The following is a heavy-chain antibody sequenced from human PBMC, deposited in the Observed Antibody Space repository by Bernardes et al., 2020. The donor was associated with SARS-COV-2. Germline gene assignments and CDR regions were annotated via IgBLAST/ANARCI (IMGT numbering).Heavy chain of an antibody. CDR2: ISGSGGST. CDR1: GFTFSSYA. V-gene: IGHV3-23*01. CDR3: AKGLTIFGVVRLSFDY. J-gene: IGHJ4*02. Sequence: GGSLRLSCAASGFTFSSYAMSWVRQAPGKGLEWVSAISGSGGSTYYADSVKGRFTISRDNSKNTLYLQMNSLRAEDTAVYYCAKGLTIFGVVRLSFDYWGQGTLVTVSS. D-gene: IGHD3-3*01.